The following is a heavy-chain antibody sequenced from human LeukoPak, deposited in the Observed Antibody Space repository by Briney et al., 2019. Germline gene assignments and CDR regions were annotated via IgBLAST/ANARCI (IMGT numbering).Heavy chain of an antibody. CDR3: ARASIAAAHSFDI. V-gene: IGHV4-59*01. CDR2: IYYSGST. CDR1: GGSISSYY. Sequence: SETLSLTCTVSGGSISSYYWSWIRQPPGKGLEWIGYIYYSGSTNYNPSLKSRVTISVDTSKNQFSLKLSSVTAADTAVYYCARASIAAAHSFDIWGQGTMVTVSS. J-gene: IGHJ3*02. D-gene: IGHD6-13*01.